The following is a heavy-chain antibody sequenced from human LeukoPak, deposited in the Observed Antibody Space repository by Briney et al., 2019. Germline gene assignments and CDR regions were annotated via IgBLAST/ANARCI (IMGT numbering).Heavy chain of an antibody. Sequence: GGSLRLSCAASGFTFSTYVMTWVRQAPGKGLEWVSTILGSGGGTYYADSVKGRFTISRDNSKNTLYLQMNSLRAEDTAVYYCATTPGAYYYYHMDVWGQGTTVTVSS. J-gene: IGHJ6*02. CDR3: ATTPGAYYYYHMDV. V-gene: IGHV3-23*01. D-gene: IGHD3-10*01. CDR1: GFTFSTYV. CDR2: ILGSGGGT.